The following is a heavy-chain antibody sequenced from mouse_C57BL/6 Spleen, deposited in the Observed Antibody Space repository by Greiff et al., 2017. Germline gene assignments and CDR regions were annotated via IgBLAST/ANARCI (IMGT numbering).Heavy chain of an antibody. D-gene: IGHD1-1*01. CDR1: GYTFTSYG. V-gene: IGHV1-81*01. CDR3: ARDYYYGSSQGAMDY. J-gene: IGHJ4*01. CDR2: IYPRSGNT. Sequence: VQLQQSGAELARPGASVKLSCKASGYTFTSYGISWVKQRTGQGLEWIGEIYPRSGNTYYNEKFKGKATLTADKSSSTAYMELRSLTSEDSAVYFCARDYYYGSSQGAMDYWGQGTSVTVSS.